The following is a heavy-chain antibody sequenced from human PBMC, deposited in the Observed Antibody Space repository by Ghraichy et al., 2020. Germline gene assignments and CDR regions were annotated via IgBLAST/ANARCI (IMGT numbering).Heavy chain of an antibody. J-gene: IGHJ5*02. D-gene: IGHD5-18*01. CDR1: GFTFSSYA. V-gene: IGHV3-23*01. CDR2: ISGSGSNT. Sequence: GGSLRLSCAAAGFTFSSYAMSWARQAPGRGLEWVSTISGSGSNTYYADSVKGRFTISRDNSKNTLYMQMNSLRAEDTAVYYCVKDIRAYRYGGDWFDPWGQGTLDTVSS. CDR3: VKDIRAYRYGGDWFDP.